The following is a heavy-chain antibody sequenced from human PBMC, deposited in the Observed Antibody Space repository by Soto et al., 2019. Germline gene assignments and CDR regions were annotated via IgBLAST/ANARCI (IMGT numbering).Heavy chain of an antibody. Sequence: ASVKVSCKATGYTFSAYTMNWVRQAPGQSLEWMGWINAGSGNTKYSQNFQGRVSITRDTSASTVYMELTGLTSEDTAVYYCASDTETLGPRANDALDIWGQGTLVTVSS. CDR2: INAGSGNT. CDR3: ASDTETLGPRANDALDI. D-gene: IGHD3-3*02. V-gene: IGHV1-3*01. J-gene: IGHJ3*02. CDR1: GYTFSAYT.